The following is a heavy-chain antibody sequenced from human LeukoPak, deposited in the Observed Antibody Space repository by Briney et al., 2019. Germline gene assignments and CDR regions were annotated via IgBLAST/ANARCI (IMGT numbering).Heavy chain of an antibody. CDR2: INPDSGGT. CDR3: ARVDVDTAMVTWFDP. CDR1: AYTFTGYY. D-gene: IGHD5-18*01. V-gene: IGHV1-2*02. J-gene: IGHJ5*02. Sequence: ASVKVSCKASAYTFTGYYMHWVRQAPGQGLEWMGWINPDSGGTNYAQKFQGRVTMTRDTSISTAYMELSRLRSDDTAVYYCARVDVDTAMVTWFDPWGQGTLVTVSS.